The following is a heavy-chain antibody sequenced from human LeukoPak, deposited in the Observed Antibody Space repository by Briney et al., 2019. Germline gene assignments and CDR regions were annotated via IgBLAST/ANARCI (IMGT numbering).Heavy chain of an antibody. CDR3: AKLSSERQLWSPFDY. CDR2: ISYDGSLK. D-gene: IGHD5-18*01. V-gene: IGHV3-30*18. Sequence: GRSLRLSCAASGFTFSNYGIHWVRQAPGKGLEWVTAISYDGSLKYYADPVRGRFTISRDNSKSTLYLQMNSLRTEDTAVYYCAKLSSERQLWSPFDYWGQGTLVTVSS. CDR1: GFTFSNYG. J-gene: IGHJ4*02.